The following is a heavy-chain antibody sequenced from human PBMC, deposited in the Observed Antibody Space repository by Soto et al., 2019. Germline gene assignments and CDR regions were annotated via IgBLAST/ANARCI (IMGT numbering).Heavy chain of an antibody. J-gene: IGHJ6*02. CDR2: INHSGST. CDR3: ARGDLYCSSTSRYTGYYYYGMDV. CDR1: GGSFSGYY. D-gene: IGHD2-2*02. Sequence: TSETLSLTCAVYGGSFSGYYWSWIRQPPGKGLEWIGEINHSGSTNYNPSLKSRVTISVDTSKNQFSLKLSSVTAADTAVYYCARGDLYCSSTSRYTGYYYYGMDVWGQGTTVTVSS. V-gene: IGHV4-34*01.